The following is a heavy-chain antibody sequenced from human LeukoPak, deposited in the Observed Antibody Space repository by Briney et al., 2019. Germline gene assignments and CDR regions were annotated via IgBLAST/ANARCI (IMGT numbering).Heavy chain of an antibody. V-gene: IGHV3-23*01. CDR2: ITGGGTT. Sequence: GGSLRLSCAASGFTFNNYAMSWVRQAPGKGLEWVSAITGGGTTYHADSLRGRFSISRDNSKNTLYLQMNSLRAEDTAIYYCAKVVALDTSMGIFDYWGQGTLVTVSS. D-gene: IGHD5-18*01. J-gene: IGHJ4*02. CDR1: GFTFNNYA. CDR3: AKVVALDTSMGIFDY.